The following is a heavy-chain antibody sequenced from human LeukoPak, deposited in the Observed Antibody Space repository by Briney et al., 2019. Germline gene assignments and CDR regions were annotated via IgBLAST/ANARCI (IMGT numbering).Heavy chain of an antibody. CDR1: GGSFIGYH. D-gene: IGHD4-23*01. CDR2: INHSGST. Sequence: PSETLSLTCAVSGGSFIGYHWNWIRQPPGKGLKWIGEINHSGSTNYNPSLKSRVTISVDTSKNQFCLKLRSVTAADTAVYYCARDPTTVVTTPYYFDDWGQGTLVTVSS. V-gene: IGHV4-34*01. CDR3: ARDPTTVVTTPYYFDD. J-gene: IGHJ4*02.